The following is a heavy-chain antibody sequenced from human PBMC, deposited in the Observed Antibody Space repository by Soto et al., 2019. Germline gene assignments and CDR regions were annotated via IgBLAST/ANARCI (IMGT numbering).Heavy chain of an antibody. J-gene: IGHJ6*02. CDR1: GFTFDDYT. D-gene: IGHD6-13*01. Sequence: PGGSLRLSCAASGFTFDDYTMHWFRQAPGKGLEWVSLISWDGGSTYYADSVKGRFTISRDNSKNSLYLQMNSLRTEDTALYYCAKERQQLVPNYGMDVWGQGTTVTVSS. V-gene: IGHV3-43*01. CDR2: ISWDGGST. CDR3: AKERQQLVPNYGMDV.